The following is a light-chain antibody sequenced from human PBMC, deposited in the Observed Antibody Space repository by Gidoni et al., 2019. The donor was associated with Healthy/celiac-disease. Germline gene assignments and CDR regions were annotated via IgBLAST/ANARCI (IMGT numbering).Light chain of an antibody. CDR3: QQYGSSTGYT. V-gene: IGKV3-20*01. CDR2: GAS. CDR1: QSVSSSY. J-gene: IGKJ2*01. Sequence: EIVLPQSPGTLSLSPGDRATLSCRASQSVSSSYLAWYQQKPGQAPRLLIYGASSRATGIPDRFSGSGSGTDFTLTISRLEPEDFAVYYCQQYGSSTGYTFGQGTKLEIK.